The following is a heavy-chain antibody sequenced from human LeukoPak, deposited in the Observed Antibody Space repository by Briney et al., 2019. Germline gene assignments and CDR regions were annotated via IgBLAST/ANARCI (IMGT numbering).Heavy chain of an antibody. J-gene: IGHJ3*02. CDR3: ASGLKWFRDAFDI. D-gene: IGHD3-10*01. Sequence: GGSLRLACTGAGFTFATYTFNWVRQAPGKGLEWVAVISYDGSNKYYADSVKGRFTISRDNSKNTLYLQMNSLRAEDTAVYYCASGLKWFRDAFDIWGQGTMVTVSS. V-gene: IGHV3-30-3*01. CDR1: GFTFATYT. CDR2: ISYDGSNK.